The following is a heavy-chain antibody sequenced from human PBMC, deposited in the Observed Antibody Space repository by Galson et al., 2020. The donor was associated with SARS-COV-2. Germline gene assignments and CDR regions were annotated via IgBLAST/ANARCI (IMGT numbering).Heavy chain of an antibody. D-gene: IGHD3-16*01. CDR2: IKSEHDGGTT. Sequence: GGSLRLSCAASGFTFNTAWMNWVRQAPGKGLEWVGRIKSEHDGGTTDCASPVRGRCTISRDDSENTMYLQMNSLKDEDTAIYYCVTSIGGVWGRYWGRGTLVTVSS. V-gene: IGHV3-15*07. J-gene: IGHJ4*02. CDR1: GFTFNTAW. CDR3: VTSIGGVWGRY.